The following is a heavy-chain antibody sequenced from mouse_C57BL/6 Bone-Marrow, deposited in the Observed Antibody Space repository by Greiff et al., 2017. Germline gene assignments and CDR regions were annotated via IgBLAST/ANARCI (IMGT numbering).Heavy chain of an antibody. Sequence: QVQLQQSGAELARPGASVKMSCKASGYTFTSYTMPWVKQRPGQGLEWIGYINPSSGYTKYNQKFKDKATLTADKSSSTAYMQLSSLTSEDSAVYYCARFWYFDVWGTGTTVTVSS. CDR1: GYTFTSYT. CDR3: ARFWYFDV. CDR2: INPSSGYT. J-gene: IGHJ1*03. V-gene: IGHV1-4*01.